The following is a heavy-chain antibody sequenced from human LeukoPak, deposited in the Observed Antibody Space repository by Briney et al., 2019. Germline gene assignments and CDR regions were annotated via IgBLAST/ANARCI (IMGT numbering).Heavy chain of an antibody. CDR3: ASFLGSGPDFDY. V-gene: IGHV4-59*01. Sequence: SETLSLTCTVSGGSISSYYWSWIRQPPGKGLEWIGYIYYSGSTNSNPSLKSRVTISVDTSKNQFSLKLSSVTAADTAVYYCASFLGSGPDFDYWGQGTLVTVSS. D-gene: IGHD3-10*01. CDR1: GGSISSYY. J-gene: IGHJ4*02. CDR2: IYYSGST.